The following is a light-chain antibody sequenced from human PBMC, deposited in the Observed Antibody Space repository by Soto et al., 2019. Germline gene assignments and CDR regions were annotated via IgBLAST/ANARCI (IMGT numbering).Light chain of an antibody. Sequence: QSLVTQPACVSLSPGPSITISCTGTSSDVGGYNYVSWYQQHPGKVPKHMIFEVSNRPSGVSNRFSGSKSGNTASLTISGLQAEDEADYYCSSYTTSRTLVFGPGTKVTVL. J-gene: IGLJ1*01. CDR1: SSDVGGYNY. CDR3: SSYTTSRTLV. V-gene: IGLV2-14*01. CDR2: EVS.